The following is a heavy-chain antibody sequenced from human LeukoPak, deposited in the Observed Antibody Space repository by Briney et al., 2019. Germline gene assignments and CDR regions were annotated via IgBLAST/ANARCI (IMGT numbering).Heavy chain of an antibody. CDR2: INHSGST. D-gene: IGHD2-2*02. V-gene: IGHV4-34*01. CDR3: ARDSVVVPAAISPNWFDP. CDR1: GGSFSGYY. Sequence: SETLSLTCAVYGGSFSGYYWSWLRQPPGKGLEWIGEINHSGSTNYNPSLESRVTISVDTSKNQFSLKLSSVTAADTAVYYCARDSVVVPAAISPNWFDPWGQGTLVTVSS. J-gene: IGHJ5*02.